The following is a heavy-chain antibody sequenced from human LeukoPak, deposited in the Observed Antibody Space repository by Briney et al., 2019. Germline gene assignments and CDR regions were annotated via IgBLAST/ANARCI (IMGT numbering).Heavy chain of an antibody. CDR2: INTDGSST. J-gene: IGHJ4*02. CDR1: GFTFSSYW. D-gene: IGHD5-18*01. Sequence: GGSLRLSCAASGFTFSSYWMHWVRQAPPKGLVWVSRINTDGSSTSCGDSVNGRFTIYRYTAKNTLYLPMNSLRAEDTSVYYCAREWNTAYDYWGQGTLVTVSS. V-gene: IGHV3-74*01. CDR3: AREWNTAYDY.